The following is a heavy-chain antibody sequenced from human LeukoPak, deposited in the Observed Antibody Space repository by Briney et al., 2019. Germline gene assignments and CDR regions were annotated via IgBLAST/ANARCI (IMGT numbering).Heavy chain of an antibody. D-gene: IGHD2-2*02. CDR3: ARLVGTDCRSTSCHIDY. CDR2: IYSGGST. CDR1: GFTVSSNY. Sequence: PGGSLRLSCAASGFTVSSNYMSWVRQAPGKGLEWVSVIYSGGSTYYADSVKGRFTISRHNSKNTLYLQMNSLRAEDTAVYYCARLVGTDCRSTSCHIDYWGQGTLVTVSS. J-gene: IGHJ4*02. V-gene: IGHV3-53*04.